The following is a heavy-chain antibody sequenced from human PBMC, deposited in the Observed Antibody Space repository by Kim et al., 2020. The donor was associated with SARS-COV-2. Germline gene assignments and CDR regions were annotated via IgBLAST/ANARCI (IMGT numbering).Heavy chain of an antibody. J-gene: IGHJ6*02. CDR2: IKQDGSEK. Sequence: GGSLRLSCAGSGFILSTYWMSWARQAPGKGLEWVANIKQDGSEKFYVDSVKGRFTISRDNAKNSLYLQMNSLRVEDTAVYYCTRTSWSYSMDVWAQGTTVTVSS. CDR3: TRTSWSYSMDV. V-gene: IGHV3-7*01. CDR1: GFILSTYW. D-gene: IGHD3-3*01.